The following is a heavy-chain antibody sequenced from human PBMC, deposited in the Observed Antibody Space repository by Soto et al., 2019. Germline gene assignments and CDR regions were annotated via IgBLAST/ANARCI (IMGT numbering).Heavy chain of an antibody. J-gene: IGHJ6*02. V-gene: IGHV1-69*01. CDR1: GGTFSSYA. Sequence: QVQLVQSGAEVKKPGSSVKVSCKASGGTFSSYAISWVRQAPGQGLEWMGGIIPIFGTANYAQKFQGRVTITADESTSTAYMELSSLRSEDTAVYYCARADGRGGNPWIPPRDPREYGMDVWGQGTTVTVSS. CDR3: ARADGRGGNPWIPPRDPREYGMDV. CDR2: IIPIFGTA. D-gene: IGHD2-15*01.